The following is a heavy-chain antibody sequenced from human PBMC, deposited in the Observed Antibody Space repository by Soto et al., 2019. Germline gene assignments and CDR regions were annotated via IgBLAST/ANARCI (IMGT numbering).Heavy chain of an antibody. CDR2: IKSEYNGGTT. CDR3: TTDRPFTGGGVITT. D-gene: IGHD3-10*01. V-gene: IGHV3-15*01. Sequence: EVQLVESGGGLVKPGGSLRLSCAASGLTFSNLWMTWIRQAPGKAPEWVGRIKSEYNGGTTDYAAPVNGRYTISRDDSKSMLYLQMNSLKLEDTAVYYCTTDRPFTGGGVITTWGQGTVVTVSS. J-gene: IGHJ3*01. CDR1: GLTFSNLW.